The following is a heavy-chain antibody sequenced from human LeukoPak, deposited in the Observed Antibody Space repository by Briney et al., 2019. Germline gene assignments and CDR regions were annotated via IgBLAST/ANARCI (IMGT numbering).Heavy chain of an antibody. D-gene: IGHD3-16*02. CDR1: GFSLNTARMG. J-gene: IGHJ4*02. CDR2: IFSNDEK. CDR3: ARTDYDYVWGSYHPLDQ. V-gene: IGHV2-26*01. Sequence: ESGPTLVNPTEPLTLTCTVSGFSGFSLNTARMGVSWIRRPPGKALEWLAHIFSNDEKSYRTSLKSRLTISKDPSKSQVVLTMTSMDPVDTATYYCARTDYDYVWGSYHPLDQWGQGTLVTVSS.